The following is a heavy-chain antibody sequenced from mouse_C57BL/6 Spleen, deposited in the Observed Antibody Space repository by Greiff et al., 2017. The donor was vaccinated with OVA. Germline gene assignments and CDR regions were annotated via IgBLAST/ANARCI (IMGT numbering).Heavy chain of an antibody. CDR2: LDPHSGGT. V-gene: IGHV1-72*01. D-gene: IGHD2-4*01. CDR1: GYTITSYW. Sequence: VQLQQPGAELVKPGASVKLSCKASGYTITSYWMHWVKQRPGRGLEWIGRLDPHSGGTKYNEKFKSKATLTVDQPSSTAYMQLSSLTSEDSAVYYCARGDYAFYYWGQGTTRTVSS. J-gene: IGHJ2*01. CDR3: ARGDYAFYY.